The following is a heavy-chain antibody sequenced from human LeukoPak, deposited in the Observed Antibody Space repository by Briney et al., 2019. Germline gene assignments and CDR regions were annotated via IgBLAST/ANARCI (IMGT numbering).Heavy chain of an antibody. Sequence: GGSLRLSCAASGFTFSSNTMNWVRQAPGKGLEWVSSISSSSSYMNYADSVRGRFTISRDNAKNTLYLQMNSLRAEDTAVYYCGNLDTPMGYWGQGTLVTVSS. D-gene: IGHD5-18*01. J-gene: IGHJ4*02. CDR3: GNLDTPMGY. CDR1: GFTFSSNT. V-gene: IGHV3-21*01. CDR2: ISSSSSYM.